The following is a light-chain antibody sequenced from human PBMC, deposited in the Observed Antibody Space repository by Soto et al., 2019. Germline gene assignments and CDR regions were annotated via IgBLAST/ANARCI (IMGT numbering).Light chain of an antibody. V-gene: IGKV1-39*01. J-gene: IGKJ2*01. Sequence: DIQMTQSPSSLSASVGDRVTITCRASQSISSYLNCYQQKPGKAPKLLIYAASSLQSGVPSRFSGSGSGTDFTLTISSLQPEDFATYYCQQRYSTPYTLGQGIKVDIK. CDR1: QSISSY. CDR2: AAS. CDR3: QQRYSTPYT.